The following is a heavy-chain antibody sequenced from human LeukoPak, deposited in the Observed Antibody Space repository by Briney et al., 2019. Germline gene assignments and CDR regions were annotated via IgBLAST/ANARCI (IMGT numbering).Heavy chain of an antibody. D-gene: IGHD2-15*01. CDR2: IYSGGST. CDR1: GGSISSSGYY. CDR3: ARHRYCSGGSCYSSWFDP. J-gene: IGHJ5*02. Sequence: SETLSLTCTVSGGSISSSGYYWGWIRQPPGKGLEWIGSIYSGGSTYYIPSLKSRLTISVDTSKNQFSLKLSSVTAADTAVYYCARHRYCSGGSCYSSWFDPWGQGTLVTVSS. V-gene: IGHV4-39*07.